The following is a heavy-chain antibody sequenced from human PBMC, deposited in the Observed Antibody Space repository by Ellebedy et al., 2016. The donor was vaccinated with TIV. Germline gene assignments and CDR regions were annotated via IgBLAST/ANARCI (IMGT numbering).Heavy chain of an antibody. J-gene: IGHJ4*02. CDR3: ARGKRYSSGKKGGRYFDY. Sequence: SETLSLXCTVSGGSISSSSYYWGWIRQPPGKGLEWIGSIYYSGSTNYNPSLKSRVTISVDTSKNQFSLKLSSVTAADTAVYYCARGKRYSSGKKGGRYFDYWGQGTLVTVSS. D-gene: IGHD6-19*01. CDR2: IYYSGST. V-gene: IGHV4-39*07. CDR1: GGSISSSSYY.